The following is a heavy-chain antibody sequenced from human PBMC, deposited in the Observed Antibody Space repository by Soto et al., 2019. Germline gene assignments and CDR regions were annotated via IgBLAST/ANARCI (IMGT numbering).Heavy chain of an antibody. CDR3: AHRKGTVYFDY. Sequence: QITLKESGPTLVKPTQTLTLACTFSGFSLSTSGVGVGWIRQPPGKALEWLALIYWDDDKRYSPSLKSRLTTTEKPSKNQVVLTITNMDPVDTATYSCAHRKGTVYFDYWGQETLVTVSS. CDR1: GFSLSTSGVG. J-gene: IGHJ4*02. D-gene: IGHD4-17*01. CDR2: IYWDDDK. V-gene: IGHV2-5*02.